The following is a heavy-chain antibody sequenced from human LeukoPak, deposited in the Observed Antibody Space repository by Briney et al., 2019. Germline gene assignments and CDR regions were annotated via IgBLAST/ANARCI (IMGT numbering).Heavy chain of an antibody. CDR2: INPSDGST. V-gene: IGHV1-46*01. CDR3: ARGGSTYIVGPTKGVDY. J-gene: IGHJ4*02. D-gene: IGHD1-26*01. CDR1: GYTFTSYY. Sequence: VASVKVSCKASGYTFTSYYMHWVRQAPGQGPEWMGMINPSDGSTNYAQKFQGRVTMTRDTSTSTVYMYLSSLRSEDTAVYYCARGGSTYIVGPTKGVDYWGQGTLVTVSS.